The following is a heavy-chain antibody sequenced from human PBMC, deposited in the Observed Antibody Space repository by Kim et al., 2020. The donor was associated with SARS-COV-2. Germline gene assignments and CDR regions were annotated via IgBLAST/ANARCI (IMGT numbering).Heavy chain of an antibody. CDR3: ARAVWINVVVAPYDYHYYGMAV. Sequence: GGSLRLSCKASGFTFSSYWMSWVRQAPGKGLEWVANMQQGGSEKDYVDSVKGRSTITRDNAKNSLHLQMNRLRVEDTAVYYCARAVWINVVVAPYDYHYYGMAVWGQGSTVIVSS. CDR1: GFTFSSYW. J-gene: IGHJ6*02. V-gene: IGHV3-7*03. CDR2: MQQGGSEK. D-gene: IGHD3-16*01.